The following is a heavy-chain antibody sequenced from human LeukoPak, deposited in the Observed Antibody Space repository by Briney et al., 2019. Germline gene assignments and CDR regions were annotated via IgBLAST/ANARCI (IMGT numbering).Heavy chain of an antibody. CDR2: ISSSSSYI. V-gene: IGHV3-21*01. Sequence: PGGSLRLSCAASGFTFSSYSMNWVRPAPGKGLEWVSSISSSSSYIYYADSVKGRFTISRDNAKNSLYLQMNSLRAEDTAVYYCARSLSAAGTGYWGQGTLVTVSS. CDR1: GFTFSSYS. D-gene: IGHD6-13*01. CDR3: ARSLSAAGTGY. J-gene: IGHJ4*02.